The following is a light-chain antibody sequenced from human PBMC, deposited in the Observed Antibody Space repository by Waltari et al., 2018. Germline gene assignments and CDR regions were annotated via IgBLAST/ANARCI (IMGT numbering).Light chain of an antibody. J-gene: IGLJ1*01. CDR3: SSYTSTNTYV. CDR1: SSDVGAQNY. V-gene: IGLV2-14*03. CDR2: DVN. Sequence: QSALTQPAAVSESPGQSITISCTGTSSDVGAQNYVSWYQQHPGEAPKLMIYDVNKRPSGTSNLFSGSKSGNTASLSISGLQAEDEADYYCSSYTSTNTYVFGSWTKVTVL.